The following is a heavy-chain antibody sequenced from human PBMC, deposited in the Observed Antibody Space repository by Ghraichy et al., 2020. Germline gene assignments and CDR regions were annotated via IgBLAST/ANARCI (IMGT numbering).Heavy chain of an antibody. CDR1: GGSISSYY. V-gene: IGHV4-59*12. J-gene: IGHJ5*02. Sequence: SETLSLTCTVSGGSISSYYWNWIRQSPGKGLEWIGYIYNSGSTKYSPSLKSRVAISVDTSKNQFSLKLRAVSAADTAVYYCARGANLHRPLRGIAATRSWFDPWGQGTLVTVSS. CDR3: ARGANLHRPLRGIAATRSWFDP. CDR2: IYNSGST. D-gene: IGHD6-13*01.